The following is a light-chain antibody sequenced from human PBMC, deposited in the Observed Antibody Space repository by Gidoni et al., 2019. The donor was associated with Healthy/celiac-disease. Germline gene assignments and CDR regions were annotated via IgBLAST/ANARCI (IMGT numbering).Light chain of an antibody. V-gene: IGLV2-14*01. Sequence: QSALTQPASVSGSPGQSITISCTGTSSDVGGYNYVSWYQQHPGKAPKLMIYDVSNRPSGVSNRFSGSKSGNTASLTIYGLQAEDEADYYCSSYTSSRYVFGTGTKVTVL. CDR3: SSYTSSRYV. CDR2: DVS. J-gene: IGLJ1*01. CDR1: SSDVGGYNY.